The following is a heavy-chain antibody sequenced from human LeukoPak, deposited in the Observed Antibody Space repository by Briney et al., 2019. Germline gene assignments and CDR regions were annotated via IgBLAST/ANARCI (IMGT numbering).Heavy chain of an antibody. Sequence: PGGSLRLSCAAFGFTVSSNYMSWVRQAPGKGLEWVSVIYSGGSTYYADSVKGRFTISRDNSKNTLYLQMNSLRAEDTAVYYCARAFAPYNAFDIWGQGTMVTVSS. CDR3: ARAFAPYNAFDI. J-gene: IGHJ3*02. V-gene: IGHV3-66*01. CDR1: GFTVSSNY. D-gene: IGHD1-14*01. CDR2: IYSGGST.